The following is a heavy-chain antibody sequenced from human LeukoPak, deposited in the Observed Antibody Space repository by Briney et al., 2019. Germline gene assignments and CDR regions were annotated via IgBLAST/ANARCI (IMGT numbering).Heavy chain of an antibody. Sequence: ASVKVSCKASGYTFASHGLSWARQAPGQGLEWMGWISIYSGNTNYAQKFQDRISMTTDTSTNTAYMELRSLKSDDTAVYYCARDPGGTWGFDYWGQGALVTVSS. J-gene: IGHJ4*02. CDR1: GYTFASHG. V-gene: IGHV1-18*01. CDR2: ISIYSGNT. CDR3: ARDPGGTWGFDY. D-gene: IGHD7-27*01.